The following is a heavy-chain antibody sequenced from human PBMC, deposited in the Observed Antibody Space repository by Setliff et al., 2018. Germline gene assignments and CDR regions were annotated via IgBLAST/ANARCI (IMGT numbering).Heavy chain of an antibody. CDR2: ISYDGSNK. V-gene: IGHV3-30-3*01. CDR1: GFTFSSYA. CDR3: ARGLGVYDILTGFDY. Sequence: TGGSLRLSCAASGFTFSSYAMHWVRQAPGKGLEWVAVISYDGSNKYYADSVKGRFTISRDNSKNTLYLQMNSLRAEDTAVYYCARGLGVYDILTGFDYWGQGTLVTVS. J-gene: IGHJ4*02. D-gene: IGHD3-9*01.